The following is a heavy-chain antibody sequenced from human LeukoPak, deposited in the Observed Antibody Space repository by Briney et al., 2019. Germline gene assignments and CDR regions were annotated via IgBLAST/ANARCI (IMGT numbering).Heavy chain of an antibody. J-gene: IGHJ3*02. Sequence: PSQTLSLTCTVSGGSISSGGYYWRWIRQHPGTGLEWIGYIYYSGSTYYNPSLKSRVTISVDTSKNQFSLKLSSVTAADTAVYYCARVRPNAFDIWGQGTMVTVSS. V-gene: IGHV4-31*03. CDR3: ARVRPNAFDI. CDR1: GGSISSGGYY. D-gene: IGHD4-17*01. CDR2: IYYSGST.